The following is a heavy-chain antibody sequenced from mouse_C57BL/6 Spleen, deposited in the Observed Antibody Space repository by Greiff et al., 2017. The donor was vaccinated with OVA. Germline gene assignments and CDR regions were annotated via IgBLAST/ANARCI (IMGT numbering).Heavy chain of an antibody. CDR2: ISNKANGYTT. D-gene: IGHD2-4*01. CDR1: GFTFTDYY. J-gene: IGHJ3*01. CDR3: ARSNYDYDEGFAY. Sequence: EVQVVESGGGLVQPGGSLSLSCAASGFTFTDYYMSWVRQPPGKALEWLGFISNKANGYTTEYSASVKGRFTISRDNSQSILYLQMNALRAEDSATYYCARSNYDYDEGFAYWGQGTLVTVSA. V-gene: IGHV7-3*01.